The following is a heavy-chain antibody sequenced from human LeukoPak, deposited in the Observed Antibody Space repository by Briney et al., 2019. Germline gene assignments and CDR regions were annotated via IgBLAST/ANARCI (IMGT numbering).Heavy chain of an antibody. J-gene: IGHJ6*03. CDR1: GYTFTGYY. CDR3: ARVAVAARDYYYYYMDV. D-gene: IGHD2-15*01. Sequence: ASVKVSCKASGYTFTGYYMHWVRQAPGQGLEWMGWINPNSGGTNYAQKFQGRVTITRNTSISTAYMELSSLRSEDTAVYYCARVAVAARDYYYYYMDVWGKGTTVTVSS. CDR2: INPNSGGT. V-gene: IGHV1-2*02.